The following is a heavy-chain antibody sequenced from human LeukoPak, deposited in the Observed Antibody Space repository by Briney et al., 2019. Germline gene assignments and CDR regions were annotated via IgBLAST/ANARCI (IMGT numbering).Heavy chain of an antibody. CDR3: ASTMVRGVCYYYYMDV. Sequence: SETLSLTCAVYGGSFSGYYWSWIRQPPGKGLEWIGEINHSGSTNYNPSLKSRVTISVDTSKNQFSLKLSSVTAADTAVYYCASTMVRGVCYYYYMDVWGKGTTVTISS. V-gene: IGHV4-34*01. D-gene: IGHD3-10*01. CDR2: INHSGST. J-gene: IGHJ6*03. CDR1: GGSFSGYY.